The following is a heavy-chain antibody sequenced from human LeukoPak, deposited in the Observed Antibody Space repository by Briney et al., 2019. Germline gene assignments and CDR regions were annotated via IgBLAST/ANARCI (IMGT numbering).Heavy chain of an antibody. CDR2: IYSGGST. J-gene: IGHJ6*02. CDR1: GFTVSSNY. Sequence: PGGSLRLSCAASGFTVSSNYMSWVRQAPGKGLEWVSVIYSGGSTYYADSVKGRFTISRDNSKNTLCLQMNSLRAEDTAVYYCARDQVTMWEPIDYYGMDVWGQGTTVTVSS. CDR3: ARDQVTMWEPIDYYGMDV. V-gene: IGHV3-66*01. D-gene: IGHD3-10*02.